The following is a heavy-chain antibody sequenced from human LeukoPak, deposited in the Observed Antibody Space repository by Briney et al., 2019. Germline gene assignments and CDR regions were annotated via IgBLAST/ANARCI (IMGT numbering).Heavy chain of an antibody. D-gene: IGHD3-22*01. CDR1: GFTFDDYG. CDR2: INWNGGST. CDR3: ARDRVYYYDSSGYYRDAFDI. Sequence: PGGSLRLSCAASGFTFDDYGMSWVRQAPGKGLEWVSGINWNGGSTGYADSVKGRFTISRDNAKNSLYLQMNSLRAEDTALYYCARDRVYYYDSSGYYRDAFDIWGQGTMVTVSS. V-gene: IGHV3-20*04. J-gene: IGHJ3*02.